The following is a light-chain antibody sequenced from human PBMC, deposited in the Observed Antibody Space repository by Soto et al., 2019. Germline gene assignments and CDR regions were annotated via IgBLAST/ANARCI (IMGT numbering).Light chain of an antibody. J-gene: IGKJ1*01. Sequence: EIVLTQSPGTLSLSPGERATLSCRATQTISSNYLAWYRQKPGQAPKLLIHGASTRATGIPDRFSGSGSGTDFTLTISRLEPEDFAVYYCQLYGSSPKTFGQGTKVGIK. V-gene: IGKV3-20*01. CDR2: GAS. CDR3: QLYGSSPKT. CDR1: QTISSNY.